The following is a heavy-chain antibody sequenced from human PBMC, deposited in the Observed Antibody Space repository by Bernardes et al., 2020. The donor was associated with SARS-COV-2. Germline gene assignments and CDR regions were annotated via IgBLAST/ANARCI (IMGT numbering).Heavy chain of an antibody. D-gene: IGHD2-8*01. CDR2: INTDWSSA. Sequence: GGSLRLSCAASGFTFSSYWMHWVRQVPGRGLVWLSRINTDWSSANYADSVKGRFTITRDNAKNTLWLQMNSLRDEDTAIYYCANTPYNGGDYWGQGTLVTVAS. CDR3: ANTPYNGGDY. V-gene: IGHV3-74*01. CDR1: GFTFSSYW. J-gene: IGHJ4*02.